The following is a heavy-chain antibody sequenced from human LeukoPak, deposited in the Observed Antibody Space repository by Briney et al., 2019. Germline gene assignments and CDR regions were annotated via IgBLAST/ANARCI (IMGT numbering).Heavy chain of an antibody. D-gene: IGHD3-22*01. CDR2: ISGSGGST. CDR3: ARVRSLSNSGYYYLYYYYYYMDV. CDR1: GFTFSSYA. J-gene: IGHJ6*03. V-gene: IGHV3-23*01. Sequence: GGSLRLSCAASGFTFSSYAMSWVRQAPGKGLEWVSAISGSGGSTYYADSVKGRFTISRDNSKNTLYLQMNSLRAEDTAVYYCARVRSLSNSGYYYLYYYYYYMDVWGKGTTVTVSS.